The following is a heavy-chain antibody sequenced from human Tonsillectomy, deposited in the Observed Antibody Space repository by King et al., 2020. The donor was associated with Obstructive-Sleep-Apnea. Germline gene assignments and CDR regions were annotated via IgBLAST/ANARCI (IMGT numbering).Heavy chain of an antibody. Sequence: VQLVESGGGLVQPGGSLRLSCAASGFTVSSNYMSWVRQAPGKGLEWVSVIYSGGSTYYADSVKGRFTISRDNSKNTLYLQMNSLRAEDTAVYYCARDLGGYDFWSGYSMELGVPPPPHVWGQGTTVTVSS. D-gene: IGHD3-3*01. V-gene: IGHV3-66*01. CDR3: ARDLGGYDFWSGYSMELGVPPPPHV. CDR2: IYSGGST. CDR1: GFTVSSNY. J-gene: IGHJ6*02.